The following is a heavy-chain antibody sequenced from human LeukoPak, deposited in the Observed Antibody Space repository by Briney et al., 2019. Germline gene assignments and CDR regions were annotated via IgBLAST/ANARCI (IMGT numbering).Heavy chain of an antibody. Sequence: PSETLSLTCAVSGVSISSSSYYWGWIRQPPGKGLEWIGSIHYSGSTYYNPSLKSRVTISVDRSKNQFSLKLSSVTAADTAVYYCARDGPFYGLDYWGQGTLVTVSS. V-gene: IGHV4-39*07. D-gene: IGHD3-16*01. CDR1: GVSISSSSYY. CDR2: IHYSGST. CDR3: ARDGPFYGLDY. J-gene: IGHJ4*02.